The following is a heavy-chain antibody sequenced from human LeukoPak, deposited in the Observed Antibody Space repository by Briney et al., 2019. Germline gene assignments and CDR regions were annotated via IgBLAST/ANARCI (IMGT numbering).Heavy chain of an antibody. CDR1: GASIGSYF. D-gene: IGHD4-17*01. V-gene: IGHV4-59*01. CDR2: IYYGGGT. J-gene: IGHJ5*01. CDR3: ARERGDYDSDNWFDS. Sequence: SESLSLTCTVSGASIGSYFWSWIRQPPGKGLEWIGYIYYGGGTNYNPSFESRITISVDTSKNRISLNLTSVTASDTAIYYCARERGDYDSDNWFDSWGQGTLVTVSS.